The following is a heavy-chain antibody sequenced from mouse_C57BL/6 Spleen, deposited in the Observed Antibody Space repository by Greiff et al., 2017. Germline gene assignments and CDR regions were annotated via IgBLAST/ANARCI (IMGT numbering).Heavy chain of an antibody. CDR1: GYSITSGYY. D-gene: IGHD2-4*01. CDR3: ARDAYDYDGYWYFDV. CDR2: ISYDGSN. J-gene: IGHJ1*03. Sequence: EVKLMESGPGLVKPSQSLSLTCSVTGYSITSGYYWNWIRQFPGNKLEWMGYISYDGSNNYNPSLKNRISITRDTSKNQFFLKLNSVTTEDTATYYCARDAYDYDGYWYFDVWGTGTTVTVSS. V-gene: IGHV3-6*01.